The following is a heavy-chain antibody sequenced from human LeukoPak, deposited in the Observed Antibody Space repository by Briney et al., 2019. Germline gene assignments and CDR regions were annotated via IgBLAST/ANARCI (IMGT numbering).Heavy chain of an antibody. J-gene: IGHJ5*02. Sequence: GASVRVSCKASGYTFTSYGISWVRQAPGQGLEWMGWISAYNGNANYAQKLQGRVTMTTDTSTSTAYMELRSLRSDDTAVYYCARDRQVTTQWFDPWGQGTLVTVSS. D-gene: IGHD4-17*01. CDR3: ARDRQVTTQWFDP. CDR2: ISAYNGNA. V-gene: IGHV1-18*01. CDR1: GYTFTSYG.